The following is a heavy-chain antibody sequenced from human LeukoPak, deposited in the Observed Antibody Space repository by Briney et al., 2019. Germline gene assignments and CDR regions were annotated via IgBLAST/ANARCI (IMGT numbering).Heavy chain of an antibody. V-gene: IGHV3-23*01. Sequence: GGSLRLSCAASGFTFSSYAMSWVRQAPGTGLEWVSAISGSGGSTYYADSVKGRFTIARDNSKNTLYLQMNSLRAEDTDVYYCAKVALSRSSCGRQHNFDYGGQGTLVTVSS. D-gene: IGHD6-13*01. CDR2: ISGSGGST. J-gene: IGHJ4*02. CDR3: AKVALSRSSCGRQHNFDY. CDR1: GFTFSSYA.